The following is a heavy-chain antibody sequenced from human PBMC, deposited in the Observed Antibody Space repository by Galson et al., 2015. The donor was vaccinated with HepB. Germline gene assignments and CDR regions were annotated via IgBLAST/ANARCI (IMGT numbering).Heavy chain of an antibody. CDR2: ISSSASTI. CDR1: GFSFSRHS. Sequence: SLRLSCAASGFSFSRHSLNWVRQAPGRGLEWTSYISSSASTIHYADSVKGRFTISRDNAKNSVFLEMNSLRDEDTAVYYCVRDGNWGLSYPSNYAMDVWGQGTTVTVSS. J-gene: IGHJ6*02. CDR3: VRDGNWGLSYPSNYAMDV. D-gene: IGHD7-27*01. V-gene: IGHV3-48*02.